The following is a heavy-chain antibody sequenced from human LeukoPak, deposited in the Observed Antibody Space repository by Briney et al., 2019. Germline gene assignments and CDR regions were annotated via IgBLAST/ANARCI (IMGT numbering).Heavy chain of an antibody. D-gene: IGHD3-9*01. CDR1: GYTFTGNY. V-gene: IGHV1-2*02. CDR2: INSYNGGT. J-gene: IGHJ4*02. CDR3: ATPRGAYYDSLL. Sequence: ASVKVSCKASGYTFTGNYIHWVRQAPGQGLEWMGWINSYNGGTNHAQKFQGRVTMTRDTSISTAYMELGRLRSDDTAVYYCATPRGAYYDSLLWGQGTLVTVSS.